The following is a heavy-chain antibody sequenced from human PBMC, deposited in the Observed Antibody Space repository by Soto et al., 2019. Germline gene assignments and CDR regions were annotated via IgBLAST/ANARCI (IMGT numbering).Heavy chain of an antibody. D-gene: IGHD6-6*01. CDR1: GFTFSSYA. J-gene: IGHJ3*02. CDR2: ISGSGGST. CDR3: AKDQWPLSGPNIAARLDAFDI. V-gene: IGHV3-23*01. Sequence: EVQLLESGGGLVQPGGSLRFSCAASGFTFSSYAMSWVRQAPGKGLEWVSAISGSGGSTYYADSVKGRFTISRDNSKNTLYLQMNSLRAEDTAVYYCAKDQWPLSGPNIAARLDAFDIWGQGTMVTVSS.